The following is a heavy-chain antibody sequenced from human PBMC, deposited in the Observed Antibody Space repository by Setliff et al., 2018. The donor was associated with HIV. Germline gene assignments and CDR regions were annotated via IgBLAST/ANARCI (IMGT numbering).Heavy chain of an antibody. V-gene: IGHV3-53*01. CDR2: IYRGGST. D-gene: IGHD3-22*01. Sequence: GGSLRLSCAASGFTFSSYPMSWVRQAPGKGLEWVSVIYRGGSTYYADSVRGRFTISRDNSKNTLYLQMNSLGAEDTAVYYCAREVGDSSGYYYRNYYFDSWGQGTLVTVSS. CDR1: GFTFSSYP. CDR3: AREVGDSSGYYYRNYYFDS. J-gene: IGHJ4*02.